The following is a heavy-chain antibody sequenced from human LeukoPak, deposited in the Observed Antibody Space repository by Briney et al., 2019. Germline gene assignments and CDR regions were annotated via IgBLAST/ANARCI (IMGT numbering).Heavy chain of an antibody. Sequence: PGGSLRLSCVASAFTFSSYWMSWVRQAPGKGLEWVANIKQDGSEKYYVDSVKGRFTISRDNAKNSLYLQMNSLRAEDTAVYYCARDRAYLDYWGQGTLVTVSS. CDR3: ARDRAYLDY. J-gene: IGHJ4*02. D-gene: IGHD3-10*01. V-gene: IGHV3-7*01. CDR1: AFTFSSYW. CDR2: IKQDGSEK.